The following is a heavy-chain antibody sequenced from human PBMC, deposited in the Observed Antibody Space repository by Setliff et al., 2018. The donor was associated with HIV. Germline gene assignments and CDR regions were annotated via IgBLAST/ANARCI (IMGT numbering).Heavy chain of an antibody. V-gene: IGHV4-61*09. CDR1: GGSISSGSYY. Sequence: SETLSLTCTVSGGSISSGSYYWSWIRQPAGKGLEWIGHIYTSGSTNYNPSLKSRLTISVDTSENQFSLKLSSVTAADTAVYYCARHKSQPYYFDYWGQGTLVTVSS. CDR3: ARHKSQPYYFDY. J-gene: IGHJ4*02. CDR2: IYTSGST.